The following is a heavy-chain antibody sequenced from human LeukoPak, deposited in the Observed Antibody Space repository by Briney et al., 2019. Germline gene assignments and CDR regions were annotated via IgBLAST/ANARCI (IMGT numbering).Heavy chain of an antibody. V-gene: IGHV3-21*01. Sequence: PGRSLRLSCAASGFTFSSYSMNWVRQAPGKGLEWVSSISSSSSYIYYADSVKGRFTISRDNAKNSLYLQMNSLRAEDTAVYYCARAGKTTYYDFWSGYYTFDYWGQGTLVTVSS. D-gene: IGHD3-3*01. CDR3: ARAGKTTYYDFWSGYYTFDY. J-gene: IGHJ4*02. CDR1: GFTFSSYS. CDR2: ISSSSSYI.